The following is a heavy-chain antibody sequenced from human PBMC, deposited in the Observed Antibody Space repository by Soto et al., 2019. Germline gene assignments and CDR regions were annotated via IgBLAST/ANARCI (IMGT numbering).Heavy chain of an antibody. CDR3: ARFVRYCSGTNCYTRPDV. CDR2: IYSSGST. Sequence: PSETLSLTCTVSGGSVSSDTHYWSWIRQPLGKRLEWIGFIYSSGSTNYNPSLKSRVTMSVDTSKNQFSLKLRSVIVADTAVYHCARFVRYCSGTNCYTRPDVWGQGTTVTVSS. CDR1: GGSVSSDTHY. J-gene: IGHJ6*02. V-gene: IGHV4-61*01. D-gene: IGHD2-2*02.